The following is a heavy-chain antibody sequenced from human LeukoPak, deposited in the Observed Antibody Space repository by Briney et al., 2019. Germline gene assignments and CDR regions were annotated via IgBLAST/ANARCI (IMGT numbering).Heavy chain of an antibody. CDR1: GDSISNYY. V-gene: IGHV4-59*01. CDR2: IYYSGST. D-gene: IGHD3-10*01. Sequence: SETLSLTCTVSGDSISNYYLSWIRQPPGKGLEWIGYIYYSGSTKYNPSLKSRVIISVDTPKNQFSLKVNSVTAADTAVYYCARVHYYGSGLSSYFDYWGQGSLVTVSS. J-gene: IGHJ4*02. CDR3: ARVHYYGSGLSSYFDY.